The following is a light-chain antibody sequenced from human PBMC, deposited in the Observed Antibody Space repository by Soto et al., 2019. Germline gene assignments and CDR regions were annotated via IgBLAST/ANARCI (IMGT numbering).Light chain of an antibody. V-gene: IGKV3-20*01. CDR3: QQYGSSRT. CDR1: QSVSSSY. Sequence: EIVLTQSPGTLSLSPGERATLSCRASQSVSSSYLAWLQHKPGQAPRLLIYDTSSRATGIPDRFSGSGSGTDLTRTISRLEPEDSGVYYCQQYGSSRTFGQGTKVEIK. J-gene: IGKJ1*01. CDR2: DTS.